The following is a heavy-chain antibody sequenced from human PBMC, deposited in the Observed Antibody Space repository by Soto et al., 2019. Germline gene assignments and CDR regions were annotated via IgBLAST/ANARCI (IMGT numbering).Heavy chain of an antibody. CDR3: ARTHSGYDYISDY. V-gene: IGHV4-30-4*02. CDR2: IYYSGST. J-gene: IGHJ4*02. Sequence: SDTLSLTCTVSGGSISSGDYYWSWIRQPPGKGLEWIGYIYYSGSTYYNPSLKSRVTISVDTSKNQFSLKLSSVTAADTAVYYCARTHSGYDYISDYWGQGALVTVSS. CDR1: GGSISSGDYY. D-gene: IGHD5-12*01.